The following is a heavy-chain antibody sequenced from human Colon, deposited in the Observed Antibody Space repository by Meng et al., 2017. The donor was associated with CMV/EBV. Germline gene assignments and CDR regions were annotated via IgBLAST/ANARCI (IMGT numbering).Heavy chain of an antibody. CDR2: INWDGGST. D-gene: IGHD3-16*01. V-gene: IGHV3-20*04. Sequence: GESLKISCAASGFTLSSYGMHWVRQAPGKGLEWVASINWDGGSTVYVDSVKGRFTISRDNAKNLLYLQMNSLRPEDTALYYCAKEGGYWGQGTLVTVSS. CDR3: AKEGGY. CDR1: GFTLSSYG. J-gene: IGHJ4*02.